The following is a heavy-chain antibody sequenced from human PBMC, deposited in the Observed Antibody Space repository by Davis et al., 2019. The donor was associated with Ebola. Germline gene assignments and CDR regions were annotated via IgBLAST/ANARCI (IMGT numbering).Heavy chain of an antibody. J-gene: IGHJ4*02. D-gene: IGHD5/OR15-5a*01. CDR3: AKDNGMSVTCVDF. CDR2: ISASGRTV. V-gene: IGHV3-23*01. Sequence: GGSLRLSCAASGFTFSSYWMHWVRQAPGKGLEWVSTISASGRTVEYAASMKGRFTISRDNSKNTLYLEMDSLRADDTAVYYCAKDNGMSVTCVDFWGQGTLVTVSS. CDR1: GFTFSSYW.